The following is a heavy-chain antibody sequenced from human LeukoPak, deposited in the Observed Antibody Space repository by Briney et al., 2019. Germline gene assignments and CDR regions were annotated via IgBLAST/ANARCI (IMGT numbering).Heavy chain of an antibody. V-gene: IGHV3-7*01. D-gene: IGHD5-24*01. Sequence: GGSLRLSCAASGFTFSSYWMTWVRQAPGKGPEFVANIKQDGSEKKYVDSLKGRFTISRDNAKNSVFLQINSLRVEDTAVYYCAREDGYNTMNHWGQGTLVTVSS. CDR3: AREDGYNTMNH. CDR1: GFTFSSYW. J-gene: IGHJ5*02. CDR2: IKQDGSEK.